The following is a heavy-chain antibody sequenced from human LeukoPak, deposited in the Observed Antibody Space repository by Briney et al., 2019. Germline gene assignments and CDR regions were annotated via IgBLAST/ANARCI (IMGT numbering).Heavy chain of an antibody. CDR3: AKGYYDYVWGSYYFGY. V-gene: IGHV3-23*01. Sequence: GGSLRLSCAASAFTFSNYAMSWVRQAPGKGLEWVSAISGSGGSTYYADSVKGRFTISRDNSKNTLYLQMNSLRAEDTAVYYCAKGYYDYVWGSYYFGYWGQGTLVTVSS. J-gene: IGHJ4*02. CDR1: AFTFSNYA. D-gene: IGHD3-16*01. CDR2: ISGSGGST.